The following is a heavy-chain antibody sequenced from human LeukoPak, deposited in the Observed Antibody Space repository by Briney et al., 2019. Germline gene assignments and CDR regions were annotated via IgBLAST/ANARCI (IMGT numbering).Heavy chain of an antibody. CDR1: GFSLSTSGVG. CDR3: ALSLPGGERYSGTTYYFDH. Sequence: SGPTLVNPTQTLTLTCTFSGFSLSTSGVGVGWIRQPPGKALEWLSLIYWNDDKRYNPSLKSTLTHAKDTSKHQVVLRMTNMDPVDPASYYCALSLPGGERYSGTTYYFDHWGQGTLVTVSS. D-gene: IGHD1-26*01. J-gene: IGHJ4*02. V-gene: IGHV2-5*01. CDR2: IYWNDDK.